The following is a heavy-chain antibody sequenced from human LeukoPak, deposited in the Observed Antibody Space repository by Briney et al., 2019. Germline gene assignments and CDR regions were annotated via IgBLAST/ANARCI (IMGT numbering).Heavy chain of an antibody. CDR1: GGSISSYY. CDR3: ASYYYDSSGYYLTAGEFDY. Sequence: PSETLSLTCTVSGGSISSYYWSWIRQPPGKGLEWIGYIYYSGSTNYNPSLKSRVTISVDTSKNQFSLKLSSVTAADTAVYYCASYYYDSSGYYLTAGEFDYWGQGTLVTVSS. D-gene: IGHD3-22*01. J-gene: IGHJ4*02. V-gene: IGHV4-59*08. CDR2: IYYSGST.